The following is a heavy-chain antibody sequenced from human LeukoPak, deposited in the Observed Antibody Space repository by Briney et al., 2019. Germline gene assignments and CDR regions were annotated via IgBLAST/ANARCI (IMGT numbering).Heavy chain of an antibody. J-gene: IGHJ5*02. CDR3: ARDRCSSTSCYQNRFDP. CDR1: GGTFSSYV. V-gene: IGHV1-69*04. CDR2: IIPIFGIA. Sequence: SVKVSCKASGGTFSSYVISWVRQAPGRGLEWMGRIIPIFGIANYAQKFQGRVTITADKSTSTAYMELSSLRSEDTAVYYCARDRCSSTSCYQNRFDPWGQGTLVTVSS. D-gene: IGHD2-2*01.